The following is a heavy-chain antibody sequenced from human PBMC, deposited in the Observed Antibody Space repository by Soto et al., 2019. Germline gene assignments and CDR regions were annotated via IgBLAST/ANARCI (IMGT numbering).Heavy chain of an antibody. CDR3: ARDTDGLHC. J-gene: IGHJ4*02. CDR1: GLIFSNYK. CDR2: INTDGSII. Sequence: GGSLRLSCAASGLIFSNYKMHWVRQAPGMGLVWVSRINTDGSIIDYADSVKGRFTVSRDNAKNTLYLQMNSLRADDTAVYYCARDTDGLHCWGQGTLVTVSS. V-gene: IGHV3-74*01.